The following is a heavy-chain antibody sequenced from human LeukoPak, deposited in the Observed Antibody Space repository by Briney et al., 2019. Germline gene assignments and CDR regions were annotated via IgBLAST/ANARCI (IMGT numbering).Heavy chain of an antibody. CDR1: GFTFSNAW. V-gene: IGHV3-15*01. Sequence: GGSLRLSCAASGFTFSNAWMSWVRQAPGKGLEWVGHIKSKSDGGTSDYAAPVKGRFTISRDDSKNTLYLQMNSLKTEDTAVYYCTISDRFLEWSHDPWGQGTLVTVSS. CDR2: IKSKSDGGTS. J-gene: IGHJ5*02. D-gene: IGHD3-3*01. CDR3: TISDRFLEWSHDP.